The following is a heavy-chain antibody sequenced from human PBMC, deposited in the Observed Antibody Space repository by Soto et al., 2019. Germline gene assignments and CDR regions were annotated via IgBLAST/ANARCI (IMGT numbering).Heavy chain of an antibody. CDR3: ASNFVDRRSVRQCAFDI. V-gene: IGHV1-2*02. CDR1: GYTFTGYY. J-gene: IGHJ3*02. D-gene: IGHD5-12*01. CDR2: INPNSGGT. Sequence: QVQLVQSGAEVKKPGASVKVSCKASGYTFTGYYMHWVRQAPGQGLEWMGWINPNSGGTNYAQKFQGRVTMTRDTSISTAYMELSRLRSDDTAVYYCASNFVDRRSVRQCAFDIWGQGTMVTVSS.